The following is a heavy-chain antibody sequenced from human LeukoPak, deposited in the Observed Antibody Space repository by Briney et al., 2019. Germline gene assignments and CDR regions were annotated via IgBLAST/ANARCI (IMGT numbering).Heavy chain of an antibody. CDR2: ISGSGGST. CDR3: AKETYYDSSGAPLFDY. CDR1: GFTFSNYA. V-gene: IGHV3-23*01. D-gene: IGHD3-22*01. Sequence: AGGSLRLSCAASGFTFSNYAMSWVRQAPGKGLKWVSTISGSGGSTYYPDSVKGRFTISRDNSKNTLYLQMNSLRAEDTAVYYCAKETYYDSSGAPLFDYWGQGTLVTVSS. J-gene: IGHJ4*02.